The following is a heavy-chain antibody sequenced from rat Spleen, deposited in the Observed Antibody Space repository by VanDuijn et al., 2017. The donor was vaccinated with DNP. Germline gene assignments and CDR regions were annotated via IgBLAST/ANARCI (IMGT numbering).Heavy chain of an antibody. J-gene: IGHJ2*01. CDR3: VRWNSGHFDY. CDR2: IGSPAYAP. CDR1: GFTFSAYY. D-gene: IGHD4-3*01. Sequence: EVQLVESGRGLVQPGRSLKLSCAASGFTFSAYYMAWVRQAPAKGLEWVAYIGSPAYAPYYADSVKGRFTISRDNAKSTLYLQMNSLRSEDMATYYCVRWNSGHFDYWGQGVMVTVSS. V-gene: IGHV5-22*01.